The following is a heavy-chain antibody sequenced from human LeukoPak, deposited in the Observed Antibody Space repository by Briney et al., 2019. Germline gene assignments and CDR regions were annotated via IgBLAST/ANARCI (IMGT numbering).Heavy chain of an antibody. V-gene: IGHV4-39*07. J-gene: IGHJ5*02. CDR1: GGSISSSSYY. D-gene: IGHD3-16*01. CDR3: ARALRGGPKNNWFDP. CDR2: IYYSGST. Sequence: PSETLSLTCTVSGGSISSSSYYWGWIRQPPGKGLEWIGSIYYSGSTYYNPSLKSRVTISVDTSKNQFSLKLSSVTAADTAVYYCARALRGGPKNNWFDPWGQGTLVTVSS.